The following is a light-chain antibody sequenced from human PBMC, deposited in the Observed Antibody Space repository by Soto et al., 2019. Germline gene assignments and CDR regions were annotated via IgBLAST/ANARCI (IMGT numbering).Light chain of an antibody. V-gene: IGLV2-14*03. CDR1: SSDVGGYDH. CDR3: SSYTKKDTLL. J-gene: IGLJ3*02. CDR2: DVT. Sequence: QSALTQPASVSGSPGQSITISCTGTSSDVGGYDHVSWYQQHPGKAPKLIIYDVTVRPSGISPRFSGSKSDNTASLAVSGLQPEDEAYYYCSSYTKKDTLLFGGGTQLTVL.